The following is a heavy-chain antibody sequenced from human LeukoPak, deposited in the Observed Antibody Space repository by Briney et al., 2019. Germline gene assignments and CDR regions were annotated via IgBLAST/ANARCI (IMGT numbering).Heavy chain of an antibody. CDR3: AKGTSSSWYRSCDY. V-gene: IGHV3-30*18. CDR1: GFTFSSYG. CDR2: ISYDGSNK. Sequence: GGSLRLSCAASGFTFSSYGMHWVRQAPGKGLEWVAVISYDGSNKYYADSVKGRFTISRDNSKNTLYLQMNSLRAEDTAVYYCAKGTSSSWYRSCDYWGQGTLVTVSS. J-gene: IGHJ4*02. D-gene: IGHD6-13*01.